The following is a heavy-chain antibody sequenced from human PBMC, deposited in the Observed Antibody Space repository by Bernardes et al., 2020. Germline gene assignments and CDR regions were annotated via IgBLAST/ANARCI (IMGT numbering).Heavy chain of an antibody. CDR3: ASRAGALGRGVYSSSWYWDHRYYYYGIDV. J-gene: IGHJ6*02. CDR1: GFTVSSNY. CDR2: IYSGGST. V-gene: IGHV3-53*01. Sequence: GGSLRLSCAASGFTVSSNYMSWVRQAPGKGLEWVSVIYSGGSTYYADSVKGRFTIPRDNSKNTLYLQMNSVRAEETAVYYCASRAGALGRGVYSSSWYWDHRYYYYGIDVWGQGTTFTVSS. D-gene: IGHD6-13*01.